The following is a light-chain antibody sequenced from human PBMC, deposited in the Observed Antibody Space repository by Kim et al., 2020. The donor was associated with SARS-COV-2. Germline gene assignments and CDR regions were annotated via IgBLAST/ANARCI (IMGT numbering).Light chain of an antibody. J-gene: IGKJ2*01. Sequence: EIVMTQSPATLSVSPGERATLSCRASQSVSSNLAWYQQKPGQAPRLLIYGASTRATGIPARFSGSGSGTEFTLTISSLQSEDFVVYYCQQYNNWPPENTFGQGTKLEI. CDR1: QSVSSN. CDR3: QQYNNWPPENT. CDR2: GAS. V-gene: IGKV3-15*01.